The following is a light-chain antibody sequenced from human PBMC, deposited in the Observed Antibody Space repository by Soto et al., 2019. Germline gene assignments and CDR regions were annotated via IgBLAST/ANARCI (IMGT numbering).Light chain of an antibody. Sequence: DIQMTQSPSSLSASVGDRVTITCRASQSISSFLNWYQQKPGKAPRLLIYAASSLQSGVPSRFSASGSGKDFTLTISSLQPEDFATYYCQQSYSTPETFGQGTKVEIK. V-gene: IGKV1-39*01. CDR3: QQSYSTPET. J-gene: IGKJ1*01. CDR2: AAS. CDR1: QSISSF.